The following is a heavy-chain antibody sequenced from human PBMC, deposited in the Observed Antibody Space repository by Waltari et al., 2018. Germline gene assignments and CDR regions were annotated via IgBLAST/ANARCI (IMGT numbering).Heavy chain of an antibody. V-gene: IGHV3-73*02. CDR3: TIQTNSIHDY. CDR1: GFTISGSP. J-gene: IGHJ4*02. CDR2: IRLKSNNYAT. D-gene: IGHD4-4*01. Sequence: EVQLVESGGGAVQPGGSLRLSCAASGFTISGSPMHWVRQASGKGLEWVGHIRLKSNNYATTYSASVEGRFTIARDDSKNTAYLQMNSLKTDDTAIYYCTIQTNSIHDYWGQGTLVTVSS.